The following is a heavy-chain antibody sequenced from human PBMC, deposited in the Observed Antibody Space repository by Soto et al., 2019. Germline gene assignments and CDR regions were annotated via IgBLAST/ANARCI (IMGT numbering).Heavy chain of an antibody. D-gene: IGHD6-19*01. V-gene: IGHV3-11*05. CDR1: GFTFSDYY. J-gene: IGHJ4*02. CDR3: ARDPLGAGAVDY. CDR2: ISSSSSYT. Sequence: QVQLVESGGGLVKPGGSLRLSCAASGFTFSDYYMSWIRQAPGKGLEWVSYISSSSSYTNYADSVKGRFTISRDNAENSLYLQMNSLRAEDTAVYYCARDPLGAGAVDYWGQGTLVTVSS.